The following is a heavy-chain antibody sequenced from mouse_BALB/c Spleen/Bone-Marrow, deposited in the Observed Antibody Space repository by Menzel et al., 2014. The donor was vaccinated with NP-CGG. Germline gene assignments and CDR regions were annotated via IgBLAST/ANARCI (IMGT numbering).Heavy chain of an antibody. D-gene: IGHD3-2*02. CDR3: AREATYAMDY. Sequence: VQVVESGAELVKPGASVKLSCTASGFNIKDTYMHWVKQRPEQGLEWIGRIDPANGNTKSDPKFQGKATITADTSTNTAYLQLSSLTSEDTAVYYCAREATYAMDYWGHGTSVTVSS. J-gene: IGHJ4*01. V-gene: IGHV14-3*02. CDR1: GFNIKDTY. CDR2: IDPANGNT.